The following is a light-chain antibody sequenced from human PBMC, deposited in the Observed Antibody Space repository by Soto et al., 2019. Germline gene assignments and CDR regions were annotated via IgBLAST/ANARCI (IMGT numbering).Light chain of an antibody. Sequence: EVVLTQSPVTLSLSPGERATLSCRASQSFRGLLAWYQQKPGQAPTLLIYDAYNRATGIPPRFSGSGSGTDFNLTTSSIEPEDSAVYYCQQRHRWPITFGQGTRLEIK. CDR1: QSFRGL. CDR3: QQRHRWPIT. CDR2: DAY. V-gene: IGKV3-11*01. J-gene: IGKJ5*01.